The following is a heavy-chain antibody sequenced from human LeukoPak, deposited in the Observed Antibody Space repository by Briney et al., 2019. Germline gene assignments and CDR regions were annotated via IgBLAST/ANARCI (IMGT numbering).Heavy chain of an antibody. CDR3: ARQSSIWNDGTNTDFNS. J-gene: IGHJ4*02. V-gene: IGHV3-48*03. D-gene: IGHD1-1*01. CDR1: GFTFSSYE. CDR2: ISSSGFTM. Sequence: PGGSLRLSCVASGFTFSSYEMNWVHQAPAKGLEWVSYISSSGFTMYYAYSVEGRFTISRDNARNSLYLQMNSLRAEDTAVYYCARQSSIWNDGTNTDFNSWGQGTLVTVSS.